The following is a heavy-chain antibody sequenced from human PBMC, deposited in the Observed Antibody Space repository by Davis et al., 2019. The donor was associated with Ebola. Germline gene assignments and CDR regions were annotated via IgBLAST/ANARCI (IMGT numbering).Heavy chain of an antibody. CDR3: TRSYDSSGYYPGYFQH. D-gene: IGHD3-22*01. CDR1: GFTFGDYA. V-gene: IGHV3-49*03. Sequence: GESLKISCTTSGFTFGDYAVTWLRQAPGKGLEWVGFIRSKAYGGTTEYAASVKGRFTISRDDSKNIAYLQMNSLKTEDTAVYYCTRSYDSSGYYPGYFQHWGQGTLVTVSS. CDR2: IRSKAYGGTT. J-gene: IGHJ1*01.